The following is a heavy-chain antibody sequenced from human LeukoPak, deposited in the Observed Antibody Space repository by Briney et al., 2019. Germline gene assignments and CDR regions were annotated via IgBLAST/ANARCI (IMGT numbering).Heavy chain of an antibody. D-gene: IGHD3-22*01. V-gene: IGHV1-69*13. CDR3: ARDYDSSGGDFDY. Sequence: SVKVSCKASGGTFSSYAISWVRQAPGQGLEWMGGIIPIFGTANYAQKFQGRVTITADESTSTAYMELSSLRSEDTAVYYCARDYDSSGGDFDYWGQGTLVTVSS. CDR2: IIPIFGTA. J-gene: IGHJ4*02. CDR1: GGTFSSYA.